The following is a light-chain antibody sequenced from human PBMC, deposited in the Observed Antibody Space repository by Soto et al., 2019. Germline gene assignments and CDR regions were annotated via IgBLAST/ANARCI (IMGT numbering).Light chain of an antibody. CDR2: DAS. J-gene: IGKJ3*01. CDR1: QSVRSN. CDR3: QQRSNWPPLIT. Sequence: EIVLTQSPATLSLSPGERATLSCRASQSVRSNLAWYQQKPGQAPRLLIYDASNRATGIPARFSGSGSGTDFTLTISSLEPEDFAVYYCQQRSNWPPLITFGPGTRVEIK. V-gene: IGKV3-11*01.